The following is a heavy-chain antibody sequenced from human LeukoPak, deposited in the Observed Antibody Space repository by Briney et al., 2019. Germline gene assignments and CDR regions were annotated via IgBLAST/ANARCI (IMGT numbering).Heavy chain of an antibody. V-gene: IGHV3-66*04. Sequence: NPGGSLRLSCAASGFTFDDYGMSWVRQAPGKGLEWVSVIYSGGSTYYADSVKGRFTISRDNSKNTLYLQMNSLRAEDTAVYYCARLSSSGYSYLFDYWGQGTLVTVSS. J-gene: IGHJ4*02. CDR3: ARLSSSGYSYLFDY. CDR1: GFTFDDYG. CDR2: IYSGGST. D-gene: IGHD3-22*01.